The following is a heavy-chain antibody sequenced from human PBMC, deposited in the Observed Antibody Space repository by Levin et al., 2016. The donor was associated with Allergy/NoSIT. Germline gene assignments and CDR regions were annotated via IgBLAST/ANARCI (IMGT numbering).Heavy chain of an antibody. CDR1: GFTFSSYA. J-gene: IGHJ4*02. D-gene: IGHD6-19*01. Sequence: GESLKISCAASGFTFSSYAMHWVRQAPGKGLEWVAVISYDGSNKYYADSVKGRFTISRDNSKNTLYLQMNSLRAEDTAVYYCARIAVAGLYFGYWGQGTLVTVSS. CDR2: ISYDGSNK. CDR3: ARIAVAGLYFGY. V-gene: IGHV3-30-3*01.